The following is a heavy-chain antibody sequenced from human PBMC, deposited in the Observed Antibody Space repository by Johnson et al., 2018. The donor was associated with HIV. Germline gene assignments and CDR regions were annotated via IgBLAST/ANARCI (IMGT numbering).Heavy chain of an antibody. CDR3: ARVTSPVTTARYGAFDI. Sequence: QVQLVESGGGLVQPGRSLRLSCAASGFTFSDYYMSWIRQAPGKGLEWVAVISYDGNNKYYADSVKGRFTISRDNSKNTLYLQINSLRAEDTAVYYCARVTSPVTTARYGAFDIWGQGTMVTVSS. CDR1: GFTFSDYY. D-gene: IGHD4-17*01. V-gene: IGHV3-30-3*01. CDR2: ISYDGNNK. J-gene: IGHJ3*02.